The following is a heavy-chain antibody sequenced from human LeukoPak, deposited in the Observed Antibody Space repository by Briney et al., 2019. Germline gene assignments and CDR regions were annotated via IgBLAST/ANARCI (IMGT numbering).Heavy chain of an antibody. CDR3: VRQQTSHGNFDY. J-gene: IGHJ4*02. CDR2: IGTAGDT. CDR1: GFTFSNHA. D-gene: IGHD1-26*01. V-gene: IGHV3-13*01. Sequence: GGSLRLSCATSGFTFSNHAMHWVRQATGKGLEWVSAIGTAGDTFYPGSVEGRFTISRENAKNSLSLQINSLKAEDTAVYYCVRQQTSHGNFDYWGQGTLVTVSS.